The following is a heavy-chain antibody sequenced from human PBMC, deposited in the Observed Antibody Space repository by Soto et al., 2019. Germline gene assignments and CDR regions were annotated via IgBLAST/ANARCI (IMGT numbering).Heavy chain of an antibody. Sequence: QVRLQESGPRVVGPSQTLSLTCSVSGASINRGDYYWSWIRQYPGRSLEWMGSIYYSGDTNYKTSLGSRVAMSVDTSKYQFFLDLHSVAAADAGVYLCARVGGDIVQVSYYWGQGILITVSS. CDR3: ARVGGDIVQVSYY. V-gene: IGHV4-30-4*01. J-gene: IGHJ4*02. CDR1: GASINRGDYY. D-gene: IGHD2-15*01. CDR2: IYYSGDT.